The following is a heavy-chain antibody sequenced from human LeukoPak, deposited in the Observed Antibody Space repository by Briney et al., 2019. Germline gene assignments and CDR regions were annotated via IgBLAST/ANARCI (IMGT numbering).Heavy chain of an antibody. CDR3: ARHSSPDY. CDR2: IRYNGNNQ. CDR1: GFTFNNYG. V-gene: IGHV3-30*02. D-gene: IGHD2/OR15-2a*01. J-gene: IGHJ4*02. Sequence: TGGSLRLSCAASGFTFNNYGMHWVRQAPGKGLEWVAFIRYNGNNQYYADSVKGRFTISRDNSKNSLYLQMNSLRAEDTAVYYCARHSSPDYCGQGTLVTVSS.